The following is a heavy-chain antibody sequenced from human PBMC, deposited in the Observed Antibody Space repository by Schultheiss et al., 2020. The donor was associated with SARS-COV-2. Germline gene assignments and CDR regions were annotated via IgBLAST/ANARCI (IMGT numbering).Heavy chain of an antibody. J-gene: IGHJ4*02. CDR3: ARDNDYDILTGYSFDY. D-gene: IGHD3-9*01. Sequence: GGSLRLSCAASGFTFSSYGMHWVRQAPGKGLEWVAVISYDGSNKYYADSVKGRFTISRDNSKNTLYLQMNSLRAEDTAVYYCARDNDYDILTGYSFDYWGQGTLVTVSS. CDR2: ISYDGSNK. V-gene: IGHV3-30*03. CDR1: GFTFSSYG.